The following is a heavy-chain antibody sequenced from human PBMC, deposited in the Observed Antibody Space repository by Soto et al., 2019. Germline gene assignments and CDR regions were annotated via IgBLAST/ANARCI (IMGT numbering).Heavy chain of an antibody. V-gene: IGHV4-30-4*01. CDR2: ISYSGNT. J-gene: IGHJ4*02. CDR3: ARGHSLDGVGYYYFDH. D-gene: IGHD3-22*01. CDR1: GDSVTSGDYY. Sequence: PSETLSLTCSVSGDSVTSGDYYWTWVRQAPGKGLEWIGYISYSGNTAYNPSLSSRLTISLDTSKNHFSLKLHAATAADTAVYYCARGHSLDGVGYYYFDHWGQGTLVTVSS.